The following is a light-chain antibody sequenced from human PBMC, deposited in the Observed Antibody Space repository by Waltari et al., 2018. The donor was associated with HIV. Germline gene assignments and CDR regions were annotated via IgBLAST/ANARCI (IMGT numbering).Light chain of an antibody. CDR3: YSTESNGNHRV. J-gene: IGLJ3*02. V-gene: IGLV3-10*01. CDR2: EDI. Sequence: SYELTQPPSVSVSPGQTARITCSGDTLPKKYAHWYQQKSGQAPVLVIYEDIKRPSGIPERFSGSSSGTMAILTISGAQVEYEADYYCYSTESNGNHRVFGGGTKLTVL. CDR1: TLPKKY.